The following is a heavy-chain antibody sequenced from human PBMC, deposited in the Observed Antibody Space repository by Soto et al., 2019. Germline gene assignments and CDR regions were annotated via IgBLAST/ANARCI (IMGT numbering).Heavy chain of an antibody. V-gene: IGHV4-59*12. D-gene: IGHD3-9*01. Sequence: SETLSLTCTVSGGSISSYYWSWIRQPPGKGLEWIGYIYYIGSTNYNPSLKSRVTISVDTSKNQFSLKLSSVTAADTAVYYCTTDPARDEYYDILTGYYAPNWGQGTLVTVSS. CDR2: IYYIGST. CDR3: TTDPARDEYYDILTGYYAPN. CDR1: GGSISSYY. J-gene: IGHJ4*02.